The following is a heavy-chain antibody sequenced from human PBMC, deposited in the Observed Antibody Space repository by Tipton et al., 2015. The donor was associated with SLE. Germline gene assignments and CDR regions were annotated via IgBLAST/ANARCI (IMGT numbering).Heavy chain of an antibody. CDR2: IYYSGST. CDR3: ASSWVSVFDY. D-gene: IGHD6-13*01. J-gene: IGHJ4*02. CDR1: GGSVSSGSYY. Sequence: TLSLTCTVSGGSVSSGSYYWSWIRQPPGKGLEWIGYIYYSGSTNYNPSLKSRVTISVDTSKNQFSLKLSSVTAADTAVYYCASSWVSVFDYWGQGTLVTVSS. V-gene: IGHV4-61*01.